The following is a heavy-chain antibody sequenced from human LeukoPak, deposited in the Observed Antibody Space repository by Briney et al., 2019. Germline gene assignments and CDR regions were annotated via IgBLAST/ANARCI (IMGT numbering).Heavy chain of an antibody. CDR3: ASDWPVAGTLGY. V-gene: IGHV3-7*01. Sequence: GGSLRLSCAASGFTFSSYWMSWVRQAPGKGLEWVANIKQDGSEKYYVDSVKGRFTISRDNAKNSLYLQMNSLRTEDTAVYYCASDWPVAGTLGYWGQGTLVAVPS. D-gene: IGHD6-19*01. CDR1: GFTFSSYW. CDR2: IKQDGSEK. J-gene: IGHJ4*02.